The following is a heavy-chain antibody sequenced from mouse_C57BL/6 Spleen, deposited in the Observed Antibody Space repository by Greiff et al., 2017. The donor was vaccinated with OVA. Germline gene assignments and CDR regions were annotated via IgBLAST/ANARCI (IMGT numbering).Heavy chain of an antibody. CDR1: GYTFTDYE. CDR2: IDPETGGT. Sequence: QVQLQQSGAELVRPGASVTLSCKASGYTFTDYEMHWVKQTPVHGLEWIGAIDPETGGTAYNQKFKGKAILTADKSSSTAYMELRSLTSEDSAVYYCTKALYEYDEGWFAYWGQGTLVTVSA. CDR3: TKALYEYDEGWFAY. J-gene: IGHJ3*01. D-gene: IGHD2-4*01. V-gene: IGHV1-15*01.